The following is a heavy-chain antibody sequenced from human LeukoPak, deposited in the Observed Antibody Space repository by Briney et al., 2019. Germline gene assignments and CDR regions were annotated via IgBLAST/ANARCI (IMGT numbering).Heavy chain of an antibody. Sequence: PGGSLRLSCAASGFTFSNYGMHWVRQAPGKGLEWVAFISYDGSYKYYADSVKGRFTISRDNSKNTLYLQMNSLRAEDTAVYYCARGFRGFDYWGQGTLVTVSS. J-gene: IGHJ4*02. CDR3: ARGFRGFDY. CDR1: GFTFSNYG. V-gene: IGHV3-30*03. CDR2: ISYDGSYK.